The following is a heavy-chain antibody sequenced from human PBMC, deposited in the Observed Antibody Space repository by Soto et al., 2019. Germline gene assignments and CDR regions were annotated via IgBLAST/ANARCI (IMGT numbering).Heavy chain of an antibody. CDR1: GGSFSDHY. CDR3: ARERISGSFYNVSDFDY. Sequence: SETLSLTCGVYGGSFSDHYWSWIRQPPGKGLEWIGEIDHTGTTKYNPSLKSRVTMSVYTPNHQFSLRLSSVTAADTAVYYCARERISGSFYNVSDFDYWGQGTLVTVSS. J-gene: IGHJ4*02. D-gene: IGHD3-10*01. CDR2: IDHTGTT. V-gene: IGHV4-34*01.